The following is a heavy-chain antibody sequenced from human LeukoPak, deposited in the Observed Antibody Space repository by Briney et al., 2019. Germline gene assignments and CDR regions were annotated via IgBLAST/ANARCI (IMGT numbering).Heavy chain of an antibody. V-gene: IGHV4-4*07. J-gene: IGHJ5*02. CDR2: IYTSGST. CDR3: ARDRLAMVRGVIPKEAWGWFDP. D-gene: IGHD3-10*01. CDR1: GGSISSYY. Sequence: SETLSLTCTVSGGSISSYYWSWSRQPAGKGLEWIGRIYTSGSTNYNPSLKSRVTMSVDTSKNQFSLKLSSVTAADTAVYYCARDRLAMVRGVIPKEAWGWFDPWGQGTLVTVSS.